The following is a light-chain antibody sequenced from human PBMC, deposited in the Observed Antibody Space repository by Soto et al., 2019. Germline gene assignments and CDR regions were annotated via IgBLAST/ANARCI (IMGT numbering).Light chain of an antibody. V-gene: IGLV2-14*01. CDR3: SSYTSSSTLV. CDR2: EVS. J-gene: IGLJ2*01. Sequence: QSALTQPASVSGSPGQSITISCTGTSTDVGGYNYVSCYQQHPGKAPKLMIYEVSNRPSGGSNRFSGSKSGNTASLTISGLQSEDEADYYCSSYTSSSTLVFGGGTKLTVL. CDR1: STDVGGYNY.